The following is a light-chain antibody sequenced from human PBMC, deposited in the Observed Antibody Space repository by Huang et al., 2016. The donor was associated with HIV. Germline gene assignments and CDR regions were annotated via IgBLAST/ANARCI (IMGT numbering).Light chain of an antibody. V-gene: IGKV3-11*01. CDR1: QTIGTY. CDR3: QQRRSWPLT. CDR2: DGS. J-gene: IGKJ4*01. Sequence: EVVLTQSPPTLSLFPGETATLSCRASQTIGTYVAWYQQRPGQGPRLLIYDGSNRNAGVPARISGAGSGTNFTLSISGLESEDFGVYYCQQRRSWPLTFGGGTKVEV.